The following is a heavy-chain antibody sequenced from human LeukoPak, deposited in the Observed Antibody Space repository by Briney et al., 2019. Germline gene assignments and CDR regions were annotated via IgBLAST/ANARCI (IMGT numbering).Heavy chain of an antibody. Sequence: SETLSLTCAVYGGSFSGYYWSWIRQPPGRGLEWIGEINHSGSTNYNPSLKSRVTISVDTSKNQFSLKLSSVTAADTAVYYCARGTGWFDYWGQGTLVTVSS. CDR2: INHSGST. J-gene: IGHJ4*02. V-gene: IGHV4-34*01. CDR1: GGSFSGYY. CDR3: ARGTGWFDY. D-gene: IGHD6-19*01.